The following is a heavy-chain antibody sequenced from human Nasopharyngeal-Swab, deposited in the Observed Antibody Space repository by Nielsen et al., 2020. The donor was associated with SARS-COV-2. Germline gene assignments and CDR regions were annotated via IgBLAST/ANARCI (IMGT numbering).Heavy chain of an antibody. CDR1: GFTFSSYG. Sequence: GESLKTSCAASGFTFSSYGMHWVRQAPGKGLEWVAVISYDGSNKYYADSVKGRFTISRDNSKNTLYLQMNSLRAEDTAVYYCAREGIVGATDLSFDYWGQGTLVTVSS. D-gene: IGHD1-26*01. V-gene: IGHV3-30*03. J-gene: IGHJ4*02. CDR3: AREGIVGATDLSFDY. CDR2: ISYDGSNK.